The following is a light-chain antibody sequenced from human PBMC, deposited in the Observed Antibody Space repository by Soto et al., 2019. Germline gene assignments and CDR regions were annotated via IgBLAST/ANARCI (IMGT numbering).Light chain of an antibody. Sequence: QSVLTQPPSVSGAPGQRVTISCTGSSSNIGAGYDVHWYQQLPGTAPKLLIYGNNNRPSVVPDRFSGSKSGTSASLAITGLQAEDEADYYCQSYDSSLNGWVFGGGTKLTVL. CDR1: SSNIGAGYD. CDR2: GNN. V-gene: IGLV1-40*01. J-gene: IGLJ3*02. CDR3: QSYDSSLNGWV.